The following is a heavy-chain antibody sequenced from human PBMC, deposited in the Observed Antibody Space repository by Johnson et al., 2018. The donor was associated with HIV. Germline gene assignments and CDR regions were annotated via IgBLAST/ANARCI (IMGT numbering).Heavy chain of an antibody. CDR3: ARSNWNYPLDAFDI. Sequence: VQLVESGGGVVQPGRSLRLSCAASGFTFSSYDMHWVRQATGKGLEWVSAIGTAGDTYYPGSVKGRFTISRENAKNSLFLQMNGLRAGDTAVYYCARSNWNYPLDAFDIWGQGAMVTVSS. J-gene: IGHJ3*02. V-gene: IGHV3-13*01. CDR2: IGTAGDT. CDR1: GFTFSSYD. D-gene: IGHD1-7*01.